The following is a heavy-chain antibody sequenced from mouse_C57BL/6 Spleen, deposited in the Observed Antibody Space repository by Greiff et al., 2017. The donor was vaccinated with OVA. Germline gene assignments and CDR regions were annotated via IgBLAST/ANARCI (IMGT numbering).Heavy chain of an antibody. CDR3: ARGGSYSWYFDV. V-gene: IGHV5-12*01. J-gene: IGHJ1*03. CDR1: GFTFSDYY. Sequence: EVMLVESGGGLVQPGGSLKLSCVASGFTFSDYYMYWVHQTPEKRLEWVASISNGGGSTYYPDTVKGRFTMSRDNAKNTLYLQMRRLKSEDTAMYYCARGGSYSWYFDVWGTGTTVTVSS. D-gene: IGHD2-12*01. CDR2: ISNGGGST.